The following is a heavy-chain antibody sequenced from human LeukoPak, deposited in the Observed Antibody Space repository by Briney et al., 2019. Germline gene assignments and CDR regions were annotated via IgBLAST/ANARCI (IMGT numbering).Heavy chain of an antibody. Sequence: GASVKVSCKASGGTFSSYAISWVRQAPGQGLEWMGGIIPIFGTANYAQKFQGRVTITADESTSTAYMELSSLRSDDTAVYYCARIKDYYYYMDVWGKGTTVTISS. J-gene: IGHJ6*03. CDR2: IIPIFGTA. CDR3: ARIKDYYYYMDV. V-gene: IGHV1-69*13. CDR1: GGTFSSYA.